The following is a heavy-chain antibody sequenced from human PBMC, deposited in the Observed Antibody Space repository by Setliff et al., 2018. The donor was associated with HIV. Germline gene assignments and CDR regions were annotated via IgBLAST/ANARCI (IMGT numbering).Heavy chain of an antibody. D-gene: IGHD2-21*01. CDR2: VSQSGST. J-gene: IGHJ5*02. CDR3: ARVPVAGANWFDP. CDR1: GVSINRTDHY. Sequence: SETLSLTCSVSGVSINRTDHYWGWIRQSPGKRLEWIGSVSQSGSTYYNPSLKSRVTISVDRSKNLFSLKLISVAAADQGVYYCARVPVAGANWFDPWGLGTLVTVSS. V-gene: IGHV4-39*01.